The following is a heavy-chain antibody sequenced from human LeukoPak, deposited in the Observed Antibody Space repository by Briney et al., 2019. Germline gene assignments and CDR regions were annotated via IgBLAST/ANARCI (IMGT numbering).Heavy chain of an antibody. CDR3: ARADLYDTSLFFDY. D-gene: IGHD3-16*01. CDR2: IHHSGNT. J-gene: IGHJ4*02. CDR1: GASIQTNF. V-gene: IGHV4-59*01. Sequence: SETLSLTCTVSGASIQTNFWSWLRQPPGKGLEWIGYIHHSGNTNYNPSLRSRVTILIDTPTKQFPLRLNSVTAADTALYYCARADLYDTSLFFDYWGQGILVTVSS.